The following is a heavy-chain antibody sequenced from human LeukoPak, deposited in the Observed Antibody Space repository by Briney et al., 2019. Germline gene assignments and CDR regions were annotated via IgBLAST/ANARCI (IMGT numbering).Heavy chain of an antibody. CDR2: IYYSGST. J-gene: IGHJ5*02. V-gene: IGHV4-39*01. CDR3: ARRKAYVAARPGGWFDP. Sequence: SETLSLTCTVSGGSLSSSSYYWGWIRQPPGKGLEWLGSIYYSGSTYYNPSLKSRVTISVDTSKNQFSLKLSSVTAADTAVYYCARRKAYVAARPGGWFDPWGQGTLVTVSS. CDR1: GGSLSSSSYY. D-gene: IGHD6-6*01.